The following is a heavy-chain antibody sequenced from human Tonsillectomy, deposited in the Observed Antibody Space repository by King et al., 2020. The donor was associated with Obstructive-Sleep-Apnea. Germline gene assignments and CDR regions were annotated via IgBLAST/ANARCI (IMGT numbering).Heavy chain of an antibody. D-gene: IGHD3-16*02. J-gene: IGHJ4*02. CDR2: IRQDGSEK. V-gene: IGHV3-7*03. CDR3: ARVGYDDVWGSYHSDY. CDR1: GFTFSSFW. Sequence: QLVQSGGGLVQPGGSLRLSCAASGFTFSSFWMNWVRQAPGKGLEWVANIRQDGSEKYDVDFWKGRFTSSRDNAKNSQFLQMNSLRAEDTAVYYCARVGYDDVWGSYHSDYWGQGTLVTVSS.